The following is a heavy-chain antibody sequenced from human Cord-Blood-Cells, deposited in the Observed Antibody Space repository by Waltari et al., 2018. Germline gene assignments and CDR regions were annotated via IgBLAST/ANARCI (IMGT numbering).Heavy chain of an antibody. CDR3: ARSKLVWFDP. CDR2: IYYSGST. J-gene: IGHJ5*02. CDR1: GGSISSSSYY. Sequence: QLQLQESGPGLVKPSETLSLTCTVSGGSISSSSYYWGWIRQHPGKGLEWIGSIYYSGSTYCNPALKSRVTIAVDTSKNQFSLKMSSVTAADTAVYYCARSKLVWFDPWGQGTLVTVSS. V-gene: IGHV4-39*01. D-gene: IGHD6-6*01.